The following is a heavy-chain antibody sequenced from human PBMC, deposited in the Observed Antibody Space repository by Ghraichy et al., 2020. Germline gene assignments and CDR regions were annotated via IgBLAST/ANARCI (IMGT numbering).Heavy chain of an antibody. Sequence: SETLSLTCAVYGGSFSGYYWSWIRQPPGKGLEWIGEINHSGSTNYNPSLKSRVTISVDTSKNQFSLKLSSVTAADTAVYYCARRRITMVRGVSPEGFDPGGQGTLVTVSS. CDR1: GGSFSGYY. V-gene: IGHV4-34*01. CDR3: ARRRITMVRGVSPEGFDP. D-gene: IGHD3-10*01. CDR2: INHSGST. J-gene: IGHJ5*02.